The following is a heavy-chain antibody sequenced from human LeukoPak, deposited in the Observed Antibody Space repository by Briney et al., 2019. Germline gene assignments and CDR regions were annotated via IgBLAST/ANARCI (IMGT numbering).Heavy chain of an antibody. CDR2: ISVNGGNT. CDR1: GFTFNTYA. J-gene: IGHJ5*02. Sequence: PAGSLRLSCAASGFTFNTYAMSWVSQAPGKGLEWVSGISVNGGNTYYADSVKGRFTISRDNSKNTLYLQMKSLRAEDTAVYYCAKQNGDYENWFDPWGQGTLVTVSS. V-gene: IGHV3-23*01. CDR3: AKQNGDYENWFDP. D-gene: IGHD4-17*01.